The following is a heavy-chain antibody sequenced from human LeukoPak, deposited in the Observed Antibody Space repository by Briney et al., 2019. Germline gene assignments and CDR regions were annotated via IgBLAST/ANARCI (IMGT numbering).Heavy chain of an antibody. J-gene: IGHJ4*02. CDR3: ARGLRADSYYESPHSETYFDY. D-gene: IGHD3-22*01. V-gene: IGHV4-34*01. CDR1: GGSFSSYY. CDR2: INPNGYT. Sequence: NTSKTLSLTCAVYGGSFSSYYWTWVRQTPGKGLEWIGEINPNGYTNYNSSLKSRVTISVDTPKNQFSLKLNSVTAADTAVYFCARGLRADSYYESPHSETYFDYWGQGSLVAVSS.